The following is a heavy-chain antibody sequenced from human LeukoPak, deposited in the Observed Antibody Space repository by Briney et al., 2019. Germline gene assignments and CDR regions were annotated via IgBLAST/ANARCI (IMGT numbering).Heavy chain of an antibody. Sequence: SETLSLTCAVYGGSFSGYYWSWIRQPPGKGLEWIGEINHSGSTNYNPSLKSRVTISVDTSKKQFSLKLSSVTAADTAVYYCARVDSSGWDDAFDIWGQGTMVTVSS. V-gene: IGHV4-34*01. J-gene: IGHJ3*02. D-gene: IGHD6-19*01. CDR3: ARVDSSGWDDAFDI. CDR1: GGSFSGYY. CDR2: INHSGST.